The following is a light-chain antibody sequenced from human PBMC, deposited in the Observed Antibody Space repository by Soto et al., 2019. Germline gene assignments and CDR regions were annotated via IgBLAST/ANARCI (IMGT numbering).Light chain of an antibody. CDR1: QGIRID. V-gene: IGKV1-17*02. CDR2: GAS. J-gene: IGKJ1*01. Sequence: DIQMTRGPSSLSASVVDRVTITFRASQGIRIDLGWFQQRPGKAHKRLIYGASSLQSGVPPRFSGSGYGKEFTITISNLHPEDLATYYCLQHNSFPRTCGQGPKGAIK. CDR3: LQHNSFPRT.